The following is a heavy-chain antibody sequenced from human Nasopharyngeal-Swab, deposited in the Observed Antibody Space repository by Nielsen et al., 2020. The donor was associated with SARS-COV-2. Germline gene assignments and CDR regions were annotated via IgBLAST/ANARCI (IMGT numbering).Heavy chain of an antibody. V-gene: IGHV3-7*01. CDR2: IKQDGSEK. CDR1: GFTFSSYW. CDR3: ARVFGHLVDY. D-gene: IGHD3-16*01. J-gene: IGHJ4*02. Sequence: GESLKISCAASGFTFSSYWMSWVRQAPGKGLEWVANIKQDGSEKYYVDSVKGRFTISRDNAKNSLYLQMNSLRAEDTAVYYCARVFGHLVDYWGQGTLVTLSS.